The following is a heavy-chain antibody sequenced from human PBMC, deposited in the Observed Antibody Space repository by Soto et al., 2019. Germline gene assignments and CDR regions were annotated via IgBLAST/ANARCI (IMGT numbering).Heavy chain of an antibody. CDR1: GGSFSGYY. V-gene: IGHV4-34*01. J-gene: IGHJ5*02. CDR2: INHSGST. CDR3: ARSCSGGRCYFWFDP. Sequence: QVQLQQWGAGLLKPSETLSLTCAVYGGSFSGYYWNWIRQPPGKGLGWIGEINHSGSTNYNPSLKSRVTIAVDTSKNQFSLKLCSVPAAYTAVYYCARSCSGGRCYFWFDPWGQGTLVTVSS. D-gene: IGHD2-15*01.